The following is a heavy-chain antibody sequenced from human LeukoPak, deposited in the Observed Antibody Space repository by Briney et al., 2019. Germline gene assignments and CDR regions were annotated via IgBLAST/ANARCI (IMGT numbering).Heavy chain of an antibody. CDR2: IYYSGST. V-gene: IGHV4-30-4*08. CDR3: ARADTAMVHFDY. D-gene: IGHD5-18*01. CDR1: GGSISSGDYH. Sequence: SETLSLTCTVSGGSISSGDYHWSWIRQPPGKGLEWIGYIYYSGSTYYNPSLKSRVTISVDTSKNQFSLKLSSVTAADTAVYYCARADTAMVHFDYWGQGTLVTVSS. J-gene: IGHJ4*02.